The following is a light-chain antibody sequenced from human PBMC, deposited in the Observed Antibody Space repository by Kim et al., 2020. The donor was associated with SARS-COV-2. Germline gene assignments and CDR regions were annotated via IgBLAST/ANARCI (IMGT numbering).Light chain of an antibody. V-gene: IGLV7-46*01. CDR2: DTG. J-gene: IGLJ3*02. CDR3: FLSYSGVRV. CDR1: TGPVTRGNY. Sequence: PGGQVTLRGGSSTGPVTRGNYTYWVQQKPGQALRTLIYDTGNKQSSTPARFSGSLLGGKAALTLSGAQPEDEADYYCFLSYSGVRVFGGGTQLTVL.